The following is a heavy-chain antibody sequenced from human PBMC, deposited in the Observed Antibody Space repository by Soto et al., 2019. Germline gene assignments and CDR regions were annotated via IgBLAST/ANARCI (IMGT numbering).Heavy chain of an antibody. CDR2: FDPEDGET. D-gene: IGHD3-9*01. J-gene: IGHJ4*02. V-gene: IGHV1-24*01. CDR3: ATALVRYFDWLLWYY. CDR1: GYTLTELS. Sequence: ASVKVSCKVSGYTLTELSMHWVRQAPGKGLEWMGGFDPEDGETIYAQKFQGRVTMTEDTSTDTAYMELSSLRSEDTAVYYCATALVRYFDWLLWYYWGQGTLVTVSS.